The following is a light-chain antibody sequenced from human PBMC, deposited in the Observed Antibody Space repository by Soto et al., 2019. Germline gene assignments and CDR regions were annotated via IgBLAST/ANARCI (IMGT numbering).Light chain of an antibody. Sequence: DIQMTQSPSTLSASVGDRVSITCRASQSISTWLAWYQQKPGKAPKILIYDASTLESGVPSRFSGSGSGTEFTLTISSLQPDDFGTYYCQQYSSYSAFGQGTKV. CDR3: QQYSSYSA. J-gene: IGKJ1*01. CDR2: DAS. V-gene: IGKV1-5*01. CDR1: QSISTW.